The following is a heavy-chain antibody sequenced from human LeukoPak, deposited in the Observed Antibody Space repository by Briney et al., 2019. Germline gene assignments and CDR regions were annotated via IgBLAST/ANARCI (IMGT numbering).Heavy chain of an antibody. CDR1: GLTFSSYW. CDR3: AREVNYYDSSGDNWFDP. D-gene: IGHD3-22*01. Sequence: GGSLRLSCAASGLTFSSYWMSWVRQAPGKGLEWVANIKQDGSEKYYVDSVKGRFTISRDNAKNSLYLQMNSLRAEDTAVYYCAREVNYYDSSGDNWFDPWGQGTLVTVSS. CDR2: IKQDGSEK. J-gene: IGHJ5*02. V-gene: IGHV3-7*01.